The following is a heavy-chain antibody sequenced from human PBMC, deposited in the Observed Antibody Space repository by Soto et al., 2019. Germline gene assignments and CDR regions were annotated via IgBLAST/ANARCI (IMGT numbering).Heavy chain of an antibody. CDR2: IGGSSGTT. CDR1: RLTFSNFA. V-gene: IGHV3-23*01. J-gene: IGHJ6*02. CDR3: ARGDYYYGMDV. Sequence: PGGSLRLSCEVSRLTFSNFAMSWVRQAPGKGLEWASAIGGSSGTTFYADSVKGRFTISKDYAKNMLYLQMNSLRAEDTAVYYCARGDYYYGMDVWGQGTTVTVSS.